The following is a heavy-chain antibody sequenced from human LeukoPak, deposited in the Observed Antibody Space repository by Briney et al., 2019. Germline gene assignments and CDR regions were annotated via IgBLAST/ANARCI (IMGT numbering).Heavy chain of an antibody. Sequence: ASVKVSCKASGYTFTSYAMHWVRQAPGQRLEWMGWINAGNGNTKYSQKLQGRVTITRDTSAGTAYMELSSLRSEDTAVYYCARPTSGNYGPFDYWGQGTLVTVSS. J-gene: IGHJ4*02. D-gene: IGHD4-11*01. CDR1: GYTFTSYA. CDR2: INAGNGNT. V-gene: IGHV1-3*01. CDR3: ARPTSGNYGPFDY.